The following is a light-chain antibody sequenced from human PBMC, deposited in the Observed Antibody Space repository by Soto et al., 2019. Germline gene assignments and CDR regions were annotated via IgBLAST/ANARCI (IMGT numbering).Light chain of an antibody. J-gene: IGKJ1*01. CDR2: GAS. CDR3: QQYHNWWT. Sequence: EIVLTQSPGTLSLSPGERATLSCRASQSLRSSYLAWYQQKPGQAPRLLIYGASTRATGIPARFSGSGSGTEFTLTISSLQSEDFAVYYCQQYHNWWTFGQGTKV. CDR1: QSLRSSY. V-gene: IGKV3-15*01.